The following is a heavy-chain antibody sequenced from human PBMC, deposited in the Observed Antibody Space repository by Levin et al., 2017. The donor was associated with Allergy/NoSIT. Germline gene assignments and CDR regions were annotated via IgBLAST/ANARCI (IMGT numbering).Heavy chain of an antibody. CDR3: ARGKDGYVDY. V-gene: IGHV3-11*01. J-gene: IGHJ4*02. D-gene: IGHD3-22*01. CDR2: ISASSKNI. Sequence: GESLKISCAASGLSVSDYYIRWIRQAPGKGLEWISHISASSKNIYYADSVKGRFTISRDYAKNSVFLQMNSLRAEDTAVYYCARGKDGYVDYWGQGTLVTVSS. CDR1: GLSVSDYY.